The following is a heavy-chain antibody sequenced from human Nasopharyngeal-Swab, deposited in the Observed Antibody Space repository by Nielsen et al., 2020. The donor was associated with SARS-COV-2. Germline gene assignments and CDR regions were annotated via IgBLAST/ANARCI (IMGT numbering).Heavy chain of an antibody. CDR3: ARDGSGEDHYYYYYGMDV. V-gene: IGHV3-20*01. Sequence: WIRQPPGKGLEWGSGINWNGGSTGYADSVKGRFTISRDNAKNSLYLQMNSLRAEDTALYHCARDGSGEDHYYYYYGMDVWGQGTSVTVSS. CDR2: INWNGGST. D-gene: IGHD3-10*01. J-gene: IGHJ6*02.